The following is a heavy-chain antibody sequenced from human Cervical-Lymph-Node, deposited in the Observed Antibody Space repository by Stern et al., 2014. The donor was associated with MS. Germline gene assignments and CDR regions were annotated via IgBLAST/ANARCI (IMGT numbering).Heavy chain of an antibody. V-gene: IGHV3-66*02. CDR2: IVGGCDT. CDR1: GFTVSTNS. J-gene: IGHJ4*02. Sequence: EMQLVESGGGLVHPGGSLRLSCEASGFTVSTNSISWVRQAPGKGLEWFEVIVGGCDTYYADSVKGRFSVSRDNSKNAMCLQRMSLSLEDTAMYYCVADQTCSSSWLHWGQGALVTVAS. D-gene: IGHD6-13*01. CDR3: VADQTCSSSWLH.